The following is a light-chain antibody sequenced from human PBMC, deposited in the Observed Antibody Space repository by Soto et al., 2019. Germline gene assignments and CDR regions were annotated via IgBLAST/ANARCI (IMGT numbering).Light chain of an antibody. J-gene: IGKJ1*01. Sequence: EIILTQSPATLSASPGERATLSCRASQSVSNTLAWFQQKPGQAPRLLIYDTSTRATGIPARFSGSGSATEFTLTISSLQSEDFAVYYCQQYSMWLWTFGQGTKVEIK. V-gene: IGKV3-15*01. CDR2: DTS. CDR1: QSVSNT. CDR3: QQYSMWLWT.